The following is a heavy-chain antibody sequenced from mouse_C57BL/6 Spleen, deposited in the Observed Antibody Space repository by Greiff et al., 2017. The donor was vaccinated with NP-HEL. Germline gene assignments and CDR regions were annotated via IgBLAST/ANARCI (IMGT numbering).Heavy chain of an antibody. CDR3: ARWGHYFDY. CDR1: GYTFTSYW. V-gene: IGHV1-50*01. Sequence: VQLQQPGAELVKPGASVKLSCKASGYTFTSYWMQWVKQRPGQGLEWIGEIDPSDSYTNYNQKFKGKATLTLDTSSSTAYMQLSSLTSEDSAVYYCARWGHYFDYWGQGTTLTVSS. CDR2: IDPSDSYT. J-gene: IGHJ2*01.